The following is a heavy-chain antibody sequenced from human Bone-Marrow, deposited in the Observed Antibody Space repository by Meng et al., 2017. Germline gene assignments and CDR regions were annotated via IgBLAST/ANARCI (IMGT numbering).Heavy chain of an antibody. J-gene: IGHJ4*02. CDR1: GGSISSGRYY. CDR3: ARSSRDSSGWFYY. Sequence: SETLSLTCTVSGGSISSGRYYWTWIRQPAGKELEWIGRIYTSGTTNYNPSLKSRVTISVDPSKNQFSLKLSSVTAADTAVYYCARSSRDSSGWFYYWGQGTLVTVSS. D-gene: IGHD3-22*01. V-gene: IGHV4-61*02. CDR2: IYTSGTT.